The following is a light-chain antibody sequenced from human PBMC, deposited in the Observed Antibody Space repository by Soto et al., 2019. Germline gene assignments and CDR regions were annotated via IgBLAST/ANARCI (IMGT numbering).Light chain of an antibody. J-gene: IGKJ5*01. V-gene: IGKV3D-15*01. Sequence: EIVMTQSPATLSVSPGERATLSCRASQSVSSNLAWYQQKPGQAPRLLIYDASNRATGVPARFSGSGSGTDFTLTIGSLEPEDFAVYYCQQYGSSPPITFGQGTRLEIK. CDR2: DAS. CDR3: QQYGSSPPIT. CDR1: QSVSSN.